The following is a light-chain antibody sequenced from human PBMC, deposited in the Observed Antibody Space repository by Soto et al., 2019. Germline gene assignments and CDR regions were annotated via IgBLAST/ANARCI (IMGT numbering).Light chain of an antibody. Sequence: QSVLTQPPSASGSPGQSVTISCTGTSSDVGAYKYVSWYQQYPGKAPKLRIYEVSKRPSGVPDRFSGSKSGNTASLTVSGIQAEYEADYYCPSYAGSNIWVFGGGTKVTVL. CDR1: SSDVGAYKY. V-gene: IGLV2-8*01. CDR2: EVS. CDR3: PSYAGSNIWV. J-gene: IGLJ3*02.